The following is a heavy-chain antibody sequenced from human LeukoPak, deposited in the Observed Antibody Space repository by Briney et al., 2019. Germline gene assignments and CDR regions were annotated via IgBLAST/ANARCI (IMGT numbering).Heavy chain of an antibody. CDR2: IKSKTDGGTT. Sequence: GGSLRLSCAASGFTFSNAWMSWVRQAPGKGLEWVGRIKSKTDGGTTDYAAPVKGRFTISRDDSKNTLYLQMNSLKTEDTAVYYCTTGIMGSSGYYQKRYDYYYYYYMDVWGKGTTVTVSS. V-gene: IGHV3-15*01. D-gene: IGHD3-22*01. CDR1: GFTFSNAW. J-gene: IGHJ6*03. CDR3: TTGIMGSSGYYQKRYDYYYYYYMDV.